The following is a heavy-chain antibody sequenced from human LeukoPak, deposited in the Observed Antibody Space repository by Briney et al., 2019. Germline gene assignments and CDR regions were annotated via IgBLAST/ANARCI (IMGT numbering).Heavy chain of an antibody. CDR2: INHYGST. CDR1: GGSFSGYY. V-gene: IGHV4-34*01. D-gene: IGHD3/OR15-3a*01. CDR3: ARQTGSGLFILP. Sequence: SETLSLTCAVYGGSFSGYYWSWIRQPPGKGLEWIGQINHYGSTNYNPSLKSRVTISGDTSKNQFSLKLNSVTAADTAMYYCARQTGSGLFILPGGQGTLVTVSS. J-gene: IGHJ4*02.